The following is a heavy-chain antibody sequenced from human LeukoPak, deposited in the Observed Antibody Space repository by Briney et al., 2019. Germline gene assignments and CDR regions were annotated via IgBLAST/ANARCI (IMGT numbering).Heavy chain of an antibody. Sequence: GGSLRLSCAASGFTVSSNYMSWVRQAAGRGLEWVSVMYSGGSTYSADSGKGRFTISRDNSKNTLYLQMNSLRAEDTAVYYCARERRPYDILTGSNYYYGMDVWGKGTTVTVSS. CDR2: MYSGGST. D-gene: IGHD3-9*01. V-gene: IGHV3-53*01. CDR1: GFTVSSNY. J-gene: IGHJ6*04. CDR3: ARERRPYDILTGSNYYYGMDV.